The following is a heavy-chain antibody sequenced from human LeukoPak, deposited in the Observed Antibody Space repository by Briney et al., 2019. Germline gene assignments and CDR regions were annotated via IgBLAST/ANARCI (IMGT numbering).Heavy chain of an antibody. Sequence: SETLSLTCTVAGGSISISTYNWGWIRQPPGKGLEWIGSVYYTGITYYNPSVESRVTISVDTSKNHFSLELNSVTAADTGVYFCARQVRSPVVMFMDVRGKGTTVIVSS. CDR1: GGSISISTYN. CDR2: VYYTGIT. D-gene: IGHD3-22*01. V-gene: IGHV4-39*01. CDR3: ARQVRSPVVMFMDV. J-gene: IGHJ6*03.